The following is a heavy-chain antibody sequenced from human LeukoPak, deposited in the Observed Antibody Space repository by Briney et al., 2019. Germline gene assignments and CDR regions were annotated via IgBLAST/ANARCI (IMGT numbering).Heavy chain of an antibody. CDR3: AGTYGSGSYYNGVFDY. D-gene: IGHD3-10*01. V-gene: IGHV4-39*01. CDR1: GGSISSSSYH. Sequence: SETLSLTCTVSGGSISSSSYHWGWIRQPPGKGLEWIGSIYCSGSTYYNPSLKSRVTISVDTSKNQFSLKLSSVTAADTAVYYCAGTYGSGSYYNGVFDYWGQGTLVTVSS. CDR2: IYCSGST. J-gene: IGHJ4*02.